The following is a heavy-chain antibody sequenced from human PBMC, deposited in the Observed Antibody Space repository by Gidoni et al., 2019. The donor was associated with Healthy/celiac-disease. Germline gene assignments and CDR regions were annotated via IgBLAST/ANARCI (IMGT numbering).Heavy chain of an antibody. Sequence: VQLQQWGAGLLTPSETLSLTCAAYGGSFSGYYWSWIRQPPGKGLEWIGEINHSGSTNYNPSLKSRVTISVDTSKDQCSLKLSSVTAAGTAVYCCARIRRGVRRPFDYWGQGTLVTVS. CDR1: GGSFSGYY. CDR2: INHSGST. V-gene: IGHV4-34*01. J-gene: IGHJ4*02. CDR3: ARIRRGVRRPFDY. D-gene: IGHD3-10*01.